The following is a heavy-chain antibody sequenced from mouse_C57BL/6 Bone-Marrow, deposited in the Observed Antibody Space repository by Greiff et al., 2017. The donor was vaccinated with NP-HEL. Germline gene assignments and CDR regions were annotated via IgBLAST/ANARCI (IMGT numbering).Heavy chain of an antibody. CDR1: GYTFTDYY. CDR3: AREDLTVAHYYAMDY. J-gene: IGHJ4*01. CDR2: IYPGSGNT. Sequence: QVQLQQSGAELVRPGASVKLSCKASGYTFTDYYINWVKQRPGQGLEWIARIYPGSGNTYYNEKFKGKATLTAEKSSSTAYMQLSSLTSEDSAVYFCAREDLTVAHYYAMDYWGQGTSVTVSS. V-gene: IGHV1-76*01. D-gene: IGHD1-1*01.